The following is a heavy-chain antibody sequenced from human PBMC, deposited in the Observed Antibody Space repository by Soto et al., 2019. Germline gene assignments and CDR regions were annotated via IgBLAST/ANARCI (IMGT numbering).Heavy chain of an antibody. CDR1: GFRFSDYG. V-gene: IGHV3-30*18. CDR3: AKDRRDGEYNAVYDF. Sequence: QVQLAESGGGVVQPGRSLRLSCIGSGFRFSDYGMHWVRQAPGKGLEWVAMMSFDGTYKYSADSVKGRFIISRDNSKNTLYLQMNSQRAEDTAVYYCAKDRRDGEYNAVYDFWGQGTLVTVSS. CDR2: MSFDGTYK. J-gene: IGHJ4*02. D-gene: IGHD4-17*01.